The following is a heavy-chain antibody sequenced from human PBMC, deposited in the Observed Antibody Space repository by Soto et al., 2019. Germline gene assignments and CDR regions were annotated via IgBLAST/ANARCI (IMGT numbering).Heavy chain of an antibody. Sequence: PSQTLSLTCAISGDSVSSNSAAWNWIRQSPSRGLEWLGRTYYRSKWYNDYAVSVKSRITINPDTSKNQFSLQLNSVTPEDTAVYYCARDRDGDYYLREYYCYRMDVWGQGTTVTVSS. D-gene: IGHD4-17*01. CDR1: GDSVSSNSAA. V-gene: IGHV6-1*01. J-gene: IGHJ6*02. CDR3: ARDRDGDYYLREYYCYRMDV. CDR2: TYYRSKWYN.